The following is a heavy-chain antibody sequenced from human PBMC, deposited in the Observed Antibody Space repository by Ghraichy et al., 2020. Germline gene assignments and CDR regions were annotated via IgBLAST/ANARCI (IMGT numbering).Heavy chain of an antibody. Sequence: GGSLRLSCAASGFTFSSYGMHWVRQAPGKGLEWVAVIWYDGSNKYYADSVKGRFTISRDNSKNTLYLQMNSLRAEDTAVYYCARPHSNYISHGMDVWGQGTTVTVSS. CDR3: ARPHSNYISHGMDV. D-gene: IGHD4-11*01. V-gene: IGHV3-33*01. CDR1: GFTFSSYG. J-gene: IGHJ6*02. CDR2: IWYDGSNK.